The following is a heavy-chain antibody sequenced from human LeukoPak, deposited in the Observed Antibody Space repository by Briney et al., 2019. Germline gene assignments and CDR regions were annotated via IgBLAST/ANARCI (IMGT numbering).Heavy chain of an antibody. D-gene: IGHD3-22*01. Sequence: GGSLRLSCAASGFTFSSYAMSWVRQAPGKGLEWVSAISGSGSSTYYADSVKGRFTISRDNSKNTLYLQMNSLRAEDTAVYYCAKNAFYDSSGYYYVPEGYFDYWGQGTLVTVSS. CDR3: AKNAFYDSSGYYYVPEGYFDY. J-gene: IGHJ4*02. V-gene: IGHV3-23*01. CDR1: GFTFSSYA. CDR2: ISGSGSST.